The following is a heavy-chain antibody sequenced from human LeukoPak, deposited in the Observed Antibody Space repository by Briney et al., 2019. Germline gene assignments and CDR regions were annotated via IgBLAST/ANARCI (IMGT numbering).Heavy chain of an antibody. J-gene: IGHJ4*02. Sequence: RTSETLSLTCTVSGGSISSSSYYWGWIRQPPGKGLEWIGSIYYSGNTYYNPSLKSRVTISVDTSKNQFSLKLSSVTAADTAVYYCASSDYGDYFDYWGQGTLVTVSS. CDR1: GGSISSSSYY. V-gene: IGHV4-39*01. CDR3: ASSDYGDYFDY. CDR2: IYYSGNT. D-gene: IGHD4-17*01.